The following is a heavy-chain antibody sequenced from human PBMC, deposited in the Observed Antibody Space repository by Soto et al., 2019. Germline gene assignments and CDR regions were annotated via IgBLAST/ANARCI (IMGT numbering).Heavy chain of an antibody. D-gene: IGHD6-13*01. CDR3: ARRGPGTYFDY. V-gene: IGHV3-33*01. Sequence: GSLRLSCAASGFTSRSHGMHWVRQAPGKGLEWVAVIWYDGSNKYYADSVKGRFTISRDNSKNTLYLQMNSLRTEDTAVYYCARRGPGTYFDYWGQGTLVTVS. CDR1: GFTSRSHG. J-gene: IGHJ4*02. CDR2: IWYDGSNK.